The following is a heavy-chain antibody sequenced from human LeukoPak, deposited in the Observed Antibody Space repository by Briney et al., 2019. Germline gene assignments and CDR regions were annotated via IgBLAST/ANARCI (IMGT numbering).Heavy chain of an antibody. D-gene: IGHD2-8*01. Sequence: GGSLRLSCVASGFTFTNYGMMWVRQAPGNGLVWVSYINSDGRSTTYADSVKGRFTIFRDSAKNTLYLQMSSLRAEDTAMYYCARNSNGMSNWGQGTLVIVSS. V-gene: IGHV3-74*01. CDR1: GFTFTNYG. J-gene: IGHJ4*02. CDR2: INSDGRST. CDR3: ARNSNGMSN.